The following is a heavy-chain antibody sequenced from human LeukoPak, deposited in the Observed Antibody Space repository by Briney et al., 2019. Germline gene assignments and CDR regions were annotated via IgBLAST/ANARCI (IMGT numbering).Heavy chain of an antibody. Sequence: GGSLRLSCAASGFTFSSYGMHWVRQAPGKGLEWVAFIRYDGSNKYYADSVKGRFTISRDNSKNTLYLQMNSLRAEDTAVYYSANCPYYDFWSGYYSVFDYWGQGTLVTVSS. J-gene: IGHJ4*02. CDR2: IRYDGSNK. CDR1: GFTFSSYG. CDR3: ANCPYYDFWSGYYSVFDY. V-gene: IGHV3-30*02. D-gene: IGHD3-3*01.